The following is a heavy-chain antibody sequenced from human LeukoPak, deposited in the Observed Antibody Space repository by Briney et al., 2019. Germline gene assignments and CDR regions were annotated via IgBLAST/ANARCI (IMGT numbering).Heavy chain of an antibody. D-gene: IGHD6-13*01. CDR3: ARDRGAAAGN. J-gene: IGHJ4*02. Sequence: GGSLRLSCAASGFNVSNNYMSWVRQAPGKGLEWVSVIYRGGSTYYADSVKGRFIMSRDNSKNTVYLQMDSLRAEDTAVYYCARDRGAAAGNWGQGTLVTVSS. V-gene: IGHV3-53*01. CDR1: GFNVSNNY. CDR2: IYRGGST.